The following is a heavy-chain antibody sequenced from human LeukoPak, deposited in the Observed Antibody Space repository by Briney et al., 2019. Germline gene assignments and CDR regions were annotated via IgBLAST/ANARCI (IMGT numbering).Heavy chain of an antibody. D-gene: IGHD2-21*01. CDR1: GFTVSSNY. CDR2: IYTGGNT. CDR3: AKAPAYYYYFDQ. Sequence: PGGSLRLSCAASGFTVSSNYMIWVRQAPGKGLEWVSVIYTGGNTDYADSVKGRFTFSRDNSKNTLYLQMKSLRAEDTAMYYCAKAPAYYYYFDQWGQGTLVTVSS. J-gene: IGHJ4*02. V-gene: IGHV3-53*01.